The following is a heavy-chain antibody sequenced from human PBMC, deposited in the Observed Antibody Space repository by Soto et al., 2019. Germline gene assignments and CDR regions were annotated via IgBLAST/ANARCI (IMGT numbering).Heavy chain of an antibody. J-gene: IGHJ4*02. CDR3: ARDRGSFGNSNDGFDY. V-gene: IGHV1-69*12. D-gene: IGHD1-1*01. CDR2: IIPIFGTA. CDR1: GGTFSNYG. Sequence: QVQLVQSGAEVKKPGSSVKVSCKASGGTFSNYGISWVRQAPGQGLEWMGGIIPIFGTANYAQKFQGRVTITADESTRTAYMELGSLRSEDTAVYYCARDRGSFGNSNDGFDYWGQGTLVTVSS.